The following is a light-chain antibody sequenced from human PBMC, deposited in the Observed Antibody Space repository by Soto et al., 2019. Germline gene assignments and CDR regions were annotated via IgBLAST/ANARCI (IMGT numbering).Light chain of an antibody. V-gene: IGLV1-51*01. CDR1: NSNIGANY. CDR3: ATWDSGLIAYV. Sequence: VLTQPPSVSAAPGQKVTIACSGRNSNIGANYVSWYQQFPGTAPKLLIYDNAKRPAGIPDRFSGSKSGTSATLDITGLQTGDEADYYCATWDSGLIAYVFASGTKVTV. J-gene: IGLJ1*01. CDR2: DNA.